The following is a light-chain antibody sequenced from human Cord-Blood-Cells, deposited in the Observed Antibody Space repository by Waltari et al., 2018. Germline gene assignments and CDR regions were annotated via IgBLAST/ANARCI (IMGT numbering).Light chain of an antibody. CDR1: QSISSY. CDR2: AAS. CDR3: QQSYSTLS. J-gene: IGKJ3*01. V-gene: IGKV1-39*01. Sequence: DIQMTQSPPSLSASVGDIVTITCRASQSISSYLNWYKQKPGKAPKLLIYAASSLQSGVPSRFSGSGSGTDFSLTISSLQPEDFATYYCQQSYSTLSFGPGTKVDIK.